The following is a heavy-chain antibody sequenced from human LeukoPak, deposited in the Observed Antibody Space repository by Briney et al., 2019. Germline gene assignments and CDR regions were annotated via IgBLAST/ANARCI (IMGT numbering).Heavy chain of an antibody. CDR3: AKDIRGTGDSYFDY. D-gene: IGHD7-27*01. Sequence: GGSLRLSCAASGFTFSDYYMSWIRQAPGKGLEWVSGISWNSGSIGYADSVKGRFTISRDNAKNSLYLQMNSLRAEDTALYYCAKDIRGTGDSYFDYWGQGTLVTVSS. V-gene: IGHV3-9*01. J-gene: IGHJ4*02. CDR1: GFTFSDYY. CDR2: ISWNSGSI.